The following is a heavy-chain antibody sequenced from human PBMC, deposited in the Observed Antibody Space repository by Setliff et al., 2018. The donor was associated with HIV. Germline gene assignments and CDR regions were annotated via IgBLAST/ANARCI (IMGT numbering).Heavy chain of an antibody. D-gene: IGHD3-10*01. CDR1: GYLFTGYY. J-gene: IGHJ3*02. V-gene: IGHV1-2*02. Sequence: ASVKVSCKASGYLFTGYYMHWVRQAPGQGLEWMGWINVNSGGTKYAQKFQGRVTMTRDTSISTAYMEVSSLRSDNTAVYYCARKSTLRYYYGSGSLDAFDIWGQGTKVTVSS. CDR2: INVNSGGT. CDR3: ARKSTLRYYYGSGSLDAFDI.